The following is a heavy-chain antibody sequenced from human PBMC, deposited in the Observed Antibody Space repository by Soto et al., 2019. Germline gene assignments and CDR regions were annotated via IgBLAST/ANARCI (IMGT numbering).Heavy chain of an antibody. J-gene: IGHJ3*02. CDR1: GGSISSGGYY. D-gene: IGHD3-22*01. CDR2: IYYSGST. V-gene: IGHV4-31*03. Sequence: PSETLSLTCTVSGGSISSGGYYWSWIRQHPGKGLEWIGYIYYSGSTYYNPSLKSRVTISVDTSKNQFSLKLSSVTAADTAVYYCARAGRTYYYDSSGYPERDNAFDIWGQGTMVTVSS. CDR3: ARAGRTYYYDSSGYPERDNAFDI.